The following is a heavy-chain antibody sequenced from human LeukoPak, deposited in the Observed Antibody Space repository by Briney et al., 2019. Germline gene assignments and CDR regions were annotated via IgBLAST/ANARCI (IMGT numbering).Heavy chain of an antibody. V-gene: IGHV3-7*01. Sequence: GGSLRLSCAASEFTFSGYWMNWVRQAPGKGPEWVANINQDGSEKHYVDSVKGRFTISRDNSKNTLYLQMNSLRAEDTAVYYCARDRGGNPEYYFDYWGQGTLVTVSS. J-gene: IGHJ4*02. CDR3: ARDRGGNPEYYFDY. CDR1: EFTFSGYW. D-gene: IGHD4-23*01. CDR2: INQDGSEK.